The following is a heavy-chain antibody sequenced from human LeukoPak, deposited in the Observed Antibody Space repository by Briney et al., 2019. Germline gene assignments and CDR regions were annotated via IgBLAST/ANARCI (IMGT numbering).Heavy chain of an antibody. J-gene: IGHJ5*02. CDR2: INHSGST. Sequence: SETLSLTCAVYGGSFSGYYWSWIRQPPGKGREWIGEINHSGSTNYNPSLKSRVTLSVDTSKNQFSLKLSSVTAADTAVYYCANRHYDFWSGYAPSWFDPWGQGTLVTVSS. CDR1: GGSFSGYY. CDR3: ANRHYDFWSGYAPSWFDP. V-gene: IGHV4-34*01. D-gene: IGHD3-3*01.